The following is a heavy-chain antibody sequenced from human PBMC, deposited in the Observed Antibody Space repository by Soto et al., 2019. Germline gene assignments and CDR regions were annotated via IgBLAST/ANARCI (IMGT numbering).Heavy chain of an antibody. D-gene: IGHD3-10*01. Sequence: WGSLRLSCLASVVRFSGSTMNWFRQAPGKGLNWVSSISSSSHYIYYADSLKGRFTISRDNAKNSLFLQMNSLRAEDTAVYYCARDLGEVSALWGQGT. CDR2: ISSSSHYI. CDR1: VVRFSGST. J-gene: IGHJ4*02. CDR3: ARDLGEVSAL. V-gene: IGHV3-21*01.